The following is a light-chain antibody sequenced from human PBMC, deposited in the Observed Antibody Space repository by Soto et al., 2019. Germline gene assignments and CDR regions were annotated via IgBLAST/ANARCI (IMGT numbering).Light chain of an antibody. J-gene: IGKJ4*01. V-gene: IGKV3-15*01. CDR2: GAS. Sequence: EILMTQSPATLSVSPGERATLSCRASQSVSSNFAWYQQKPGQAPRLRIYGASTRATGIPARFSGSGSGTEFTLTISSLQSEDFAVYYCQQYNNRPPRLTVGGGTKVEIK. CDR3: QQYNNRPPRLT. CDR1: QSVSSN.